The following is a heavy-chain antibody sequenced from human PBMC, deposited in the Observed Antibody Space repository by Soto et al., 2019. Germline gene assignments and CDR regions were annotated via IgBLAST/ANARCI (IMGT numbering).Heavy chain of an antibody. V-gene: IGHV3-23*01. D-gene: IGHD4-17*01. J-gene: IGHJ6*02. CDR1: GFTFSSYA. Sequence: EVQLLESGGGLVQPGGSLRLSCAASGFTFSSYAMSCVRQAPGKGLEWVSAISGSGGSTYYADSVKGRFTISRDNSKNTLYLQMNSLRAEDTAVYYCAKEGALRWYYYYYGMDVWGQGTTVTVSS. CDR3: AKEGALRWYYYYYGMDV. CDR2: ISGSGGST.